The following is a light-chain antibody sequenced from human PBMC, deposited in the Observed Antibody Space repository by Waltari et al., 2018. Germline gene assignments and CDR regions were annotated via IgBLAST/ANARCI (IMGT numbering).Light chain of an antibody. CDR2: DKN. CDR3: HSRDASGVAGS. Sequence: SSELTQDPAVSVAMGQTVRITCHGDSLRSYYASSYQQRPGPAPQLVIYDKNNRPSGVPDRFSGSSSHNTGSLTITGAQAEDEASYYCHSRDASGVAGSFGGGTKLTVL. CDR1: SLRSYY. V-gene: IGLV3-19*01. J-gene: IGLJ2*01.